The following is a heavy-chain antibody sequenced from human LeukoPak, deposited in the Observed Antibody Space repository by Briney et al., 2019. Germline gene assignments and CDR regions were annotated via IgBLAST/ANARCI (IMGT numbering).Heavy chain of an antibody. CDR2: IYYSGST. D-gene: IGHD3-9*01. CDR1: GGSISSGDYY. J-gene: IGHJ6*02. V-gene: IGHV4-30-4*01. Sequence: SETLSLTCTVSGGSISSGDYYWSWIRQPPGKGLEWIGYIYYSGSTYYSPSLKSRVTISVDTSKNQFSLKLSSVTAADTAVYYCARDSSVLRCFDWLPRDGMDVWGQGTTVTVSS. CDR3: ARDSSVLRCFDWLPRDGMDV.